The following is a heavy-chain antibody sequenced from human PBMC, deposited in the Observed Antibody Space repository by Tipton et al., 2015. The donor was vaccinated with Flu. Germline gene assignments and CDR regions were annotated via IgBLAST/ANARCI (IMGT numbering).Heavy chain of an antibody. V-gene: IGHV3-23*01. Sequence: SLRLSCAASGFTFSRYAMSWVRQAPGKGLEWVSAVSGGGGTRYFADSVKGRFTISRDNIKNTLFLQMNSLRAEDTAVYYCAKVIPEYVAGLVYWGQGTLVTVSS. CDR2: VSGGGGTR. J-gene: IGHJ4*02. CDR1: GFTFSRYA. CDR3: AKVIPEYVAGLVY. D-gene: IGHD6-19*01.